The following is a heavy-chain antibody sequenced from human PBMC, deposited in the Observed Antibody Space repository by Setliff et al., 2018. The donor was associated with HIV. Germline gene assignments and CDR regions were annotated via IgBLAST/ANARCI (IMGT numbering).Heavy chain of an antibody. D-gene: IGHD3-3*01. J-gene: IGHJ4*02. CDR3: ARGFLSIFGVVSYFDY. V-gene: IGHV4-34*01. CDR2: TNPSGST. CDR1: VGSFSGHY. Sequence: PSETLSLTCAVYVGSFSGHYWIWIRQPPGKGLEWIGETNPSGSTKYNPSLKSRVTISVDRSKNQFSLKLSSVTAADTAVYYCARGFLSIFGVVSYFDYWGQGTLVTVSS.